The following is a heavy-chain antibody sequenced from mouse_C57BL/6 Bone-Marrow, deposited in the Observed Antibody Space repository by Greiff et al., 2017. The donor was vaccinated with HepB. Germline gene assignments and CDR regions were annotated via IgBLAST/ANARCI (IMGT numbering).Heavy chain of an antibody. J-gene: IGHJ3*01. D-gene: IGHD1-1*01. CDR1: GFTFSSYG. V-gene: IGHV5-6*01. CDR2: ISSGGSYT. CDR3: ARDPYYYGSSGAY. Sequence: EVKLMESGGDLVKPGGSLKLSCAASGFTFSSYGMSWVRQTPDKRLEWVATISSGGSYTYYPDSVKGRFTISRDNAKNTLYLQMSSLKSEDTAMYYCARDPYYYGSSGAYWGQGTLVTVSA.